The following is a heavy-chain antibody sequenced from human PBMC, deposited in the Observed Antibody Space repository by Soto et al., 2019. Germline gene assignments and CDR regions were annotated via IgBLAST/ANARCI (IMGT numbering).Heavy chain of an antibody. J-gene: IGHJ4*02. CDR3: TTGRDDLLY. CDR2: IKSKTDGGTT. CDR1: GFTFDKVW. Sequence: EVQLVESGGGLVKPGGSLRLSCAVSGFTFDKVWMNWVRQAPGKGLEWVGRIKSKTDGGTTDYAAPVKGRFTISRDDSKNMLYLQMNSRKTADPGMYFCTTGRDDLLYWGQGTLVTVSS. D-gene: IGHD1-26*01. V-gene: IGHV3-15*07.